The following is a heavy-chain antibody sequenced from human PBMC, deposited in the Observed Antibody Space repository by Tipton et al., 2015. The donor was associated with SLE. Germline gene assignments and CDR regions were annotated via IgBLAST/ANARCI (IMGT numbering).Heavy chain of an antibody. CDR3: VREKYPDGLDV. CDR2: IGTAGDT. D-gene: IGHD6-6*01. Sequence: EASGFILSNYEMHWVRQPAGKGLEWVSIIGTAGDTYYPGSVKGRFTISRENAKNSLYLQMNSLRAGDTGVYYCVREKYPDGLDVWGLGTTVIISS. V-gene: IGHV3-13*01. CDR1: GFILSNYE. J-gene: IGHJ6*02.